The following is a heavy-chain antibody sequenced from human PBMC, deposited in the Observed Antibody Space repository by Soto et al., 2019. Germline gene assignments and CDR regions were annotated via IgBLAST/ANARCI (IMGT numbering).Heavy chain of an antibody. J-gene: IGHJ6*03. D-gene: IGHD2-2*01. V-gene: IGHV1-69*04. CDR1: GGTFSSYT. CDR3: ARDSVPAATMTFYYYYYMDV. Sequence: ASVKVSCKASGGTFSSYTISWVRQAPGQGLEWMGRIIPILGIANYAQKFQGRVTITADKSTSTAYMELSSLRSEDTAVYYCARDSVPAATMTFYYYYYMDVWGKGTTVTVSS. CDR2: IIPILGIA.